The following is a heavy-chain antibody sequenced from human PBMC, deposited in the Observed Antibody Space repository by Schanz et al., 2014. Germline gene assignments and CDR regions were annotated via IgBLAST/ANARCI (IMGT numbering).Heavy chain of an antibody. D-gene: IGHD5-12*01. V-gene: IGHV7-4-1*02. CDR1: GYTFAMYD. CDR3: ARGYSGYSHFDY. J-gene: IGHJ4*02. Sequence: QVQLVQSGSELKKPGASVKVSCKASGYTFAMYDMNWVRQAPGQGLEWMGWINTNTANPTYAQGFTGRFVYTLDAYVTPAYLEISRLTADDTAVYYCARGYSGYSHFDYWGQGALVTVSS. CDR2: INTNTANP.